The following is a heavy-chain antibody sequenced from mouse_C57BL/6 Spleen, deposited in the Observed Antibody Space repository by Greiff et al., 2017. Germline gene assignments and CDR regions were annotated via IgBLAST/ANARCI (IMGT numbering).Heavy chain of an antibody. CDR1: GYAFSSYW. Sequence: VKLMESGAELVKPGASVKISCKASGYAFSSYWMNWVKQRPGKGLEWIGQIYPGDGDTNYNGKFKGKATLTADKSSSTAYMQLSSLTSEDSAVYFCARGNYEYYFDYWGQGTTLTVSS. V-gene: IGHV1-80*01. CDR2: IYPGDGDT. CDR3: ARGNYEYYFDY. J-gene: IGHJ2*01. D-gene: IGHD2-1*01.